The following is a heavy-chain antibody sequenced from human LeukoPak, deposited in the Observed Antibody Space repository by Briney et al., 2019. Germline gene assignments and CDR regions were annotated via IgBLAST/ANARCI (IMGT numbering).Heavy chain of an antibody. Sequence: GGSLRLSCSASGFTFSSYWMSWVRQAPGKGLEWVANIKEDGSEKYYVDSVKGRFTISRDNAKNSLYLQMNSLRAEDTAVYYCASNPYSGSDAFDIWGQGTMVTVSS. J-gene: IGHJ3*02. CDR1: GFTFSSYW. CDR2: IKEDGSEK. V-gene: IGHV3-7*01. D-gene: IGHD1-26*01. CDR3: ASNPYSGSDAFDI.